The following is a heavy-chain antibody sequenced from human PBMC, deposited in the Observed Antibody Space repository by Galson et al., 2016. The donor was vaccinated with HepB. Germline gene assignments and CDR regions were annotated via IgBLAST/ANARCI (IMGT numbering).Heavy chain of an antibody. J-gene: IGHJ5*02. V-gene: IGHV1-69*13. CDR3: ARGGDGYNYSSGWGNWFDP. Sequence: SVKVSCKASGGTFSSYAISWVRQAPGQGLGWMGRIIPIFGTANYAQKFQGRVTITADESTSTAYMELSSLKSEDTAVYYCARGGDGYNYSSGWGNWFDPWGQGTLVTVSS. CDR2: IIPIFGTA. CDR1: GGTFSSYA. D-gene: IGHD3-22*01.